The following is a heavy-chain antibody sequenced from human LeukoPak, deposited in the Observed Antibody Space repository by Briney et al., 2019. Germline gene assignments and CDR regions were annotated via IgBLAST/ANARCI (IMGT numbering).Heavy chain of an antibody. CDR2: IYYSGST. Sequence: SETLSLTCTVSGGSISSYYWSWIRQPPGKGLEWIGYIYYSGSTNYNPSLKSRVTISVDTSKNQFSLKLSSVTAEDTAVYYCARHRYGGSYDFDYWGQGTLVTVSS. CDR1: GGSISSYY. J-gene: IGHJ4*02. D-gene: IGHD4-23*01. CDR3: ARHRYGGSYDFDY. V-gene: IGHV4-59*08.